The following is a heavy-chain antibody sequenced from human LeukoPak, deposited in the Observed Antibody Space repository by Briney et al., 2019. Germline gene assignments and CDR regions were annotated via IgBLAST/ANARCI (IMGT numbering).Heavy chain of an antibody. Sequence: SETLSLTCTVSGGSISSGGYYWSWIRQHPGKGLEWIGYIYYSGSTYYNPSLKSRVTISVDTSKNQFSLKLSSVTAADTAVYYYARVPRNMITFGGPFDYWGQGTLVTVSS. CDR3: ARVPRNMITFGGPFDY. CDR2: IYYSGST. V-gene: IGHV4-31*03. CDR1: GGSISSGGYY. J-gene: IGHJ4*02. D-gene: IGHD3-16*01.